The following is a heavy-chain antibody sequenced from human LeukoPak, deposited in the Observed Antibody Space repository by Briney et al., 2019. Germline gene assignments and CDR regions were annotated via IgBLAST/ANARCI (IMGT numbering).Heavy chain of an antibody. CDR3: ARGGEPVRFDY. D-gene: IGHD1-26*01. CDR1: GFIFSSYS. CDR2: ISRSSSYI. J-gene: IGHJ4*02. V-gene: IGHV3-21*01. Sequence: GAALRLSCAASGFIFSSYSMNWVRQAPGKGLEWVSSISRSSSYIYYADSVKGRFTISRDNAKNSLSLQMNSLRAEDTAVYYCARGGEPVRFDYWGQGTLVTVSS.